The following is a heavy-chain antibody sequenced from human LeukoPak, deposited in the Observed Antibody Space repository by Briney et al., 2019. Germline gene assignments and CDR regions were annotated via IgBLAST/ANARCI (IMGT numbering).Heavy chain of an antibody. J-gene: IGHJ4*02. D-gene: IGHD3-10*01. CDR3: VRRGSGEPDY. V-gene: IGHV4-30-2*01. Sequence: SETLSLTCAVSGGSISSGGYSWSWIRQPPGKGLEWIGYIYHSGSTYYDPSLKSRVTISVDTSKNQFSLKVSSVTAADTAVYYCVRRGSGEPDYWGQGTLVTVSS. CDR1: GGSISSGGYS. CDR2: IYHSGST.